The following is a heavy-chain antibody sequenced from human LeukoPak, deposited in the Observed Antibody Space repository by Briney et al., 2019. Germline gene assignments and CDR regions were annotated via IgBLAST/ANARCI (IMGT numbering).Heavy chain of an antibody. CDR2: IKEDGSDK. Sequence: PGGSLRLSCAASGFTFSRYGMSWVRQAPWKGLEWVANIKEDGSDKYYVDSVKGRFTISRDNARTSLYLQMDSLRAEDTAVYYCARPGATYYYYMDVWGKGTTVTVSS. J-gene: IGHJ6*03. CDR1: GFTFSRYG. CDR3: ARPGATYYYYMDV. V-gene: IGHV3-7*01. D-gene: IGHD4/OR15-4a*01.